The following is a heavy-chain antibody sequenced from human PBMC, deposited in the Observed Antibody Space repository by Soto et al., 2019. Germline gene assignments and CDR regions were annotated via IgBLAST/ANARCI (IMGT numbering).Heavy chain of an antibody. Sequence: PGGSLRLSCAASGFTFSSYSMNWVRQAPGKGLEWVSYISSSSSTIYYADSVKGRFTISRDNAKNSLYLQMNSLRDEDTAVYYFARGGGGLLFGVGVLNIWGQGTRAT. CDR3: ARGGGGLLFGVGVLNI. J-gene: IGHJ3*02. CDR1: GFTFSSYS. D-gene: IGHD3-3*01. V-gene: IGHV3-48*02. CDR2: ISSSSSTI.